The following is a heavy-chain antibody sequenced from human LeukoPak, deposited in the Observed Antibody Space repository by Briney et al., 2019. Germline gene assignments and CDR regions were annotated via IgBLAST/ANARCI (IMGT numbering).Heavy chain of an antibody. CDR2: ISGSGGST. Sequence: GGSLRLSCAASGFTFSSYAMSWVRQAPGKGLEWVSAISGSGGSTYYADSVKGRFTISRDNSKNTLYLQMNSLRAEDTAVYYCAKEGKAVRYSSSSPFGYWGQGTLVTVSS. CDR1: GFTFSSYA. CDR3: AKEGKAVRYSSSSPFGY. V-gene: IGHV3-23*01. D-gene: IGHD6-6*01. J-gene: IGHJ4*02.